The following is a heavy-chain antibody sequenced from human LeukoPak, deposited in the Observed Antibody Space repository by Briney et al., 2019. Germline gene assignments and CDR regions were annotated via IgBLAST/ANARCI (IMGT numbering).Heavy chain of an antibody. CDR1: GVTFSIFW. J-gene: IGHJ4*02. CDR2: INSVGSST. Sequence: HPGGSLRLSCAPSGVTFSIFWMHWVRQAPGKGLVWVSRINSVGSSTSYADSVKGRFTISRDNAKNTLYLQMNSLRAEDTAVYYCARERTSGWDAFDFWGQGTLVTVSS. D-gene: IGHD6-19*01. V-gene: IGHV3-74*01. CDR3: ARERTSGWDAFDF.